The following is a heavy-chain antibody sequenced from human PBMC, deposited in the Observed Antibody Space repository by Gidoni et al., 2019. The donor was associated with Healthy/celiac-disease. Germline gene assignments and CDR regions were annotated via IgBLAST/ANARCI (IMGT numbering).Heavy chain of an antibody. J-gene: IGHJ6*02. D-gene: IGHD6-13*01. CDR3: ARRRAEIAAAGPSSYYYYGMDV. CDR1: GGSISSYY. CDR2: IYYSGST. Sequence: QVQLQESGPGLVKPSETLSLTCTVSGGSISSYYWSWIRQPPGKGLEWIGYIYYSGSTNYNPSLKSRVTISVDTSKNQFSLKLSSVTAADTAVYYCARRRAEIAAAGPSSYYYYGMDVWGQGTTVTVSS. V-gene: IGHV4-59*08.